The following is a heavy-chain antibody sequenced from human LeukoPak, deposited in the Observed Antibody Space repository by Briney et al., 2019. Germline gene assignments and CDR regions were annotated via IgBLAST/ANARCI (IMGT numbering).Heavy chain of an antibody. J-gene: IGHJ4*02. D-gene: IGHD6-6*01. Sequence: SGGSLRLSCAASGLTFSSYWMSWVRQAPGKGLEWVANIKQDGSEKYYVDSVKGRFTISRDNAKNSLYLQMNSLRAEDTAVYYCARRSPYSSSRIPDYWGQGTLVTVSS. V-gene: IGHV3-7*01. CDR1: GLTFSSYW. CDR2: IKQDGSEK. CDR3: ARRSPYSSSRIPDY.